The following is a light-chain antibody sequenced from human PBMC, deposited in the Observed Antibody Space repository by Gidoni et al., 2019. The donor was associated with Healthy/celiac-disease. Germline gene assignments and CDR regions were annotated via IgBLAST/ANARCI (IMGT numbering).Light chain of an antibody. Sequence: QPALAQPPSVPAAPGQSAPIACTGSSSNIGAVYAVHWYQQLPGTAPKPPLYDNTNRPSGVPDRFSGFKSGTSATLAITGLQAEDEADYYCQSYDSSLSGSTVFGGGTKLTVL. CDR1: SSNIGAVYA. J-gene: IGLJ2*01. V-gene: IGLV1-40*01. CDR2: DNT. CDR3: QSYDSSLSGSTV.